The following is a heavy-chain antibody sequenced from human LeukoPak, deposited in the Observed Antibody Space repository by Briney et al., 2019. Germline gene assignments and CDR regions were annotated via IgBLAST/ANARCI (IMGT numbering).Heavy chain of an antibody. CDR2: IRYDGSNK. CDR1: GFTFSSYS. D-gene: IGHD1-26*01. Sequence: GGSLRLSCAASGFTFSSYSMNWVRQAPGKGLEWVAFIRYDGSNKYYADSVKGRFTISRDNSKNTLYLQMNSLRAEDTAVYYCAKDGGSYYLYYFDYWGQGTLVTVSS. CDR3: AKDGGSYYLYYFDY. J-gene: IGHJ4*02. V-gene: IGHV3-30*02.